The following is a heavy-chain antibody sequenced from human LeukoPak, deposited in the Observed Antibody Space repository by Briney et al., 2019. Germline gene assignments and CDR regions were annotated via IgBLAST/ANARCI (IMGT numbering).Heavy chain of an antibody. J-gene: IGHJ4*01. CDR2: INDRGRT. CDR3: ARAQGLWFGALYVPSSLDY. CDR1: GESFSGHY. V-gene: IGHV4-34*01. Sequence: SETLSLTCAVYGESFSGHYWSWIRQPPGEGLEWIGGINDRGRTNYNPSLKSRVTISMDTSKNQFSLKLTSVTAADTAVYFCARAQGLWFGALYVPSSLDYWGHGTLVTVSS. D-gene: IGHD3-10*01.